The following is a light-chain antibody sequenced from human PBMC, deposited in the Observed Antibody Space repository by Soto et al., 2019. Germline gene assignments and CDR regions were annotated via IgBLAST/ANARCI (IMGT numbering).Light chain of an antibody. CDR3: QQYGSSPLLT. CDR1: QSVSSSY. V-gene: IGKV3-20*01. J-gene: IGKJ4*01. Sequence: EIVLTQSPGTLSLSPGERATLSCRASQSVSSSYLAWYQQKSVQAPRLLIYGASSRATGIPDRFSGSASGTDFTLTISRLEPEDFAVYYCQQYGSSPLLTFGGGTKVDIK. CDR2: GAS.